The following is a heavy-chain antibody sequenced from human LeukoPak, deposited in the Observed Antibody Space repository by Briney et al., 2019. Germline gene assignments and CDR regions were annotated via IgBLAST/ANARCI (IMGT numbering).Heavy chain of an antibody. V-gene: IGHV3-23*01. D-gene: IGHD6-19*01. Sequence: SLRLSCAASGFTFSTYAMTWVRQAPGKGLEWVSGIRGSGIGTFYADSVKGRFTISRDNSKNTLYLQMNSLRAEDTAAYYCAKDGGQWLGPKFDYWGQGTLVTVSS. J-gene: IGHJ4*02. CDR2: IRGSGIGT. CDR1: GFTFSTYA. CDR3: AKDGGQWLGPKFDY.